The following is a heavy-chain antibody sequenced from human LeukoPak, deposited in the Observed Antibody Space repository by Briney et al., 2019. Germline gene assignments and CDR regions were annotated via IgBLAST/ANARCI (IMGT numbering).Heavy chain of an antibody. J-gene: IGHJ4*02. Sequence: GGSLRLSCAASGFTFSSYEMNWVRQAPGKGLEWVSYISSSGSTIYYADSVKGRFTISRDNAKNSLYLQMNSLRAEDTAVYYCAGATTPLYYYGSGSPPDYWGQGTLVTVSS. CDR2: ISSSGSTI. CDR1: GFTFSSYE. CDR3: AGATTPLYYYGSGSPPDY. V-gene: IGHV3-48*03. D-gene: IGHD3-10*01.